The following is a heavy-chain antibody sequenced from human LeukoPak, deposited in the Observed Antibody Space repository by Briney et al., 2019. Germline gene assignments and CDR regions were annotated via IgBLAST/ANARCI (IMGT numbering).Heavy chain of an antibody. CDR3: ARGRYCSDGNCYANYFDP. CDR2: INPNSGGT. D-gene: IGHD2-15*01. CDR1: GYTFTGYY. J-gene: IGHJ5*02. Sequence: ASVKVSCKASGYTFTGYYMHWVRQAPGQGLEWMGWINPNSGGTNYAQKFQGRVTMTRDTSISTAYVELSSLRSDDTAVYYCARGRYCSDGNCYANYFDPWGQGTLVTVSS. V-gene: IGHV1-2*02.